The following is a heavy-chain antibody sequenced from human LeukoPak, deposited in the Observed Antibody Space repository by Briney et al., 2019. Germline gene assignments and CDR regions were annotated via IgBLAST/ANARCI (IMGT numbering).Heavy chain of an antibody. Sequence: ASVKVSCKASGYTFTSYFLHWVRQAPGQGLEWMGIINPSGGSTSYAQRFQGRVTMTRDTSTNTLYMELSSLKSEDTAVYYCARSEGWGSGYYFDYWGQGTLVTVSS. V-gene: IGHV1-46*01. CDR3: ARSEGWGSGYYFDY. CDR2: INPSGGST. D-gene: IGHD7-27*01. J-gene: IGHJ4*02. CDR1: GYTFTSYF.